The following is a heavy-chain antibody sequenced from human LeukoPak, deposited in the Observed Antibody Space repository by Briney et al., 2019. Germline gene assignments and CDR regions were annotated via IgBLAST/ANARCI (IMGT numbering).Heavy chain of an antibody. Sequence: GASLRLSCAASGFTFSSYAMSWVRRAPGKVLEWVSAISGSGGNTYYADSVKGRFTISRDNSKNTLYLQMSSLSAEDTAVYYCAKDFSGGMTTVTTPGKYYYYYYGMDVWGQGTTVTVSS. J-gene: IGHJ6*02. CDR1: GFTFSSYA. V-gene: IGHV3-23*01. CDR2: ISGSGGNT. D-gene: IGHD4-17*01. CDR3: AKDFSGGMTTVTTPGKYYYYYYGMDV.